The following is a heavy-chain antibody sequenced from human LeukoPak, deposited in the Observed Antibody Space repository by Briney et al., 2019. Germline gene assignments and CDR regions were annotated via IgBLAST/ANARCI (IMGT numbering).Heavy chain of an antibody. Sequence: PGGSLRLSCAASGFTFSNHWMHWVRQVSGKGLVWVSRINTDGSDTSYADSVEGRFTISRDNARNTLYLQMNSLRPEDTAVCYCARNNWGIDDWGQGTLVTVSS. J-gene: IGHJ4*02. CDR2: INTDGSDT. CDR1: GFTFSNHW. V-gene: IGHV3-74*01. D-gene: IGHD7-27*01. CDR3: ARNNWGIDD.